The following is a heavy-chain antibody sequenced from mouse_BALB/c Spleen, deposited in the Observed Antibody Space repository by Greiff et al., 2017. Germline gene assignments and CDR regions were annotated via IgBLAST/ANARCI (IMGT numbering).Heavy chain of an antibody. CDR2: ISYSGST. CDR1: GYSITSDYA. D-gene: IGHD2-1*01. V-gene: IGHV3-2*02. CDR3: ASLPDYYAMDY. J-gene: IGHJ4*01. Sequence: EVQLQESGPGLVKPSQSLSHTCTVTGYSITSDYAWNWIRQFPGNKLEWMGYISYSGSTSYNPSLKSRISITRDTSKNQFFLQLNSVTTEDTATYDCASLPDYYAMDYWGQGTSVTVSS.